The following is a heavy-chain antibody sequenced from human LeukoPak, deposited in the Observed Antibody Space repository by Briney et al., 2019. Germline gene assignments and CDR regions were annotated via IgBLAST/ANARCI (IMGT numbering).Heavy chain of an antibody. CDR1: GYTFTSYY. D-gene: IGHD6-13*01. V-gene: IGHV1-46*01. Sequence: ASVKVSCTASGYTFTSYYMHWVRQAPGQGLEWMGIINPSGGSTSYAQKFQGRVTMTRDMSTSTVYMELSSLRSEDTAVYYCARAIAAWMRQDYYMDVWGKGTTVTVSS. CDR2: INPSGGST. CDR3: ARAIAAWMRQDYYMDV. J-gene: IGHJ6*03.